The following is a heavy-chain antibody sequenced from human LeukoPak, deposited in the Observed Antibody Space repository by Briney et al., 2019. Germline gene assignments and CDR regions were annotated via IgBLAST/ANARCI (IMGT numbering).Heavy chain of an antibody. CDR3: ARVLMVREEGWFDP. CDR2: IYHSGNT. J-gene: IGHJ5*02. V-gene: IGHV4-30-2*01. CDR1: GGSISSGDSY. Sequence: PSETLSLTCTVSGGSISSGDSYWSWIRQPPGKGLEWIGYIYHSGNTYYNPSLKSRVTISVDRSKNQFSLKLSSVTAADTAVYYCARVLMVREEGWFDPWGQGTLVTVSS. D-gene: IGHD3-10*01.